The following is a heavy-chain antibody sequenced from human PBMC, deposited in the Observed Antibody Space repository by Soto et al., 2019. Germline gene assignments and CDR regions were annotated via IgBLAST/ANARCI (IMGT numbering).Heavy chain of an antibody. D-gene: IGHD6-13*01. J-gene: IGHJ6*02. CDR3: ARQQLLPFYYALDV. CDR2: IYYRGST. CDR1: GGPISGYY. V-gene: IGHV4-59*01. Sequence: PSETLSLTCNVSGGPISGYYWSWIRQPPGKGLEYIGYIYYRGSTNYNPSLESRVTMSVDTSRNQFSLKVNSVTAADTAVYYCARQQLLPFYYALDVWGQGTTVTVSS.